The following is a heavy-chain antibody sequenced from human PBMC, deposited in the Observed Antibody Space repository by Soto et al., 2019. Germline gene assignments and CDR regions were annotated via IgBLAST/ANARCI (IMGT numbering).Heavy chain of an antibody. V-gene: IGHV3-21*01. D-gene: IGHD3-22*01. J-gene: IGHJ4*02. CDR1: GFTVSTKY. CDR2: ISSSSNI. Sequence: GGSLRLSCAASGFTVSTKYMSWVRQAPGKGLEWVSVISSSSNIFYADSVKGRFTISRDNAKNSLYLQMNSLRAEDTAVYYCARGAVYYYDSSGSPGYWGQGTLVTVSS. CDR3: ARGAVYYYDSSGSPGY.